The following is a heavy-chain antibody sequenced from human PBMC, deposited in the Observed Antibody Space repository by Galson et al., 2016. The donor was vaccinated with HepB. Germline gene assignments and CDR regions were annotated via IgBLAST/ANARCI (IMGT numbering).Heavy chain of an antibody. V-gene: IGHV3-23*01. D-gene: IGHD3/OR15-3a*01. Sequence: SLRLSCAASGFSFNTYGMRWVRQAPGKGLNWVSSITSSGSGTYYADSVKGRFTISRDNSKNTLYLQMNSLRAEDTALYYCARLSGFLDNRSYAMDVWGRGTAATVSS. J-gene: IGHJ6*02. CDR1: GFSFNTYG. CDR2: ITSSGSGT. CDR3: ARLSGFLDNRSYAMDV.